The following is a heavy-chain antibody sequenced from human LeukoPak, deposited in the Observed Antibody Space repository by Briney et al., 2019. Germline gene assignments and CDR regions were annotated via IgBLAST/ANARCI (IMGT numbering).Heavy chain of an antibody. D-gene: IGHD1-7*01. CDR3: AKDTLYNWNYYMKAPLFDY. V-gene: IGHV3-23*01. CDR1: GFTFSSYA. J-gene: IGHJ4*02. CDR2: ISGSGGST. Sequence: GGSLRLSCAASGFTFSSYAMSWVRQAPGKGLEWVSAISGSGGSTYYADSVKGRFTISRDNSKNTLYLQMNSLRAEDTAVYYCAKDTLYNWNYYMKAPLFDYWGQGTLVTVSS.